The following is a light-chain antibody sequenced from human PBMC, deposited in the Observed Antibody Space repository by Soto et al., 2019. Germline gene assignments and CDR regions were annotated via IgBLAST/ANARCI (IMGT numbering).Light chain of an antibody. J-gene: IGKJ5*01. CDR1: QSVAYRY. CDR3: QQYNSWPLIT. CDR2: AAS. Sequence: ETVLTQSPGTLALSPGERVTLSCRASQSVAYRYLAWYQQKPGQAPRLLIYAASTRATGIPDRFTGSGSGTDFTFTISRLEPGDFAVYYCQQYNSWPLITFGPGARLEIK. V-gene: IGKV3-20*01.